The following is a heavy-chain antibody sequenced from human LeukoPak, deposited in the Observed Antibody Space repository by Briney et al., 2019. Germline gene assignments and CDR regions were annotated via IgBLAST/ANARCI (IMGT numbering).Heavy chain of an antibody. V-gene: IGHV1-3*01. CDR1: GYTFTSYA. CDR3: ARAFIMINPNLDY. CDR2: INAGNGNT. D-gene: IGHD3-16*01. Sequence: ASVKVSCKASGYTFTSYAMHWVRQAPGQRLEWMGWINAGNGNTKYSQKFQGRVTITRDTSASTAYMELSSLRSEDTAVYYCARAFIMINPNLDYWGQGTLVTVSS. J-gene: IGHJ4*02.